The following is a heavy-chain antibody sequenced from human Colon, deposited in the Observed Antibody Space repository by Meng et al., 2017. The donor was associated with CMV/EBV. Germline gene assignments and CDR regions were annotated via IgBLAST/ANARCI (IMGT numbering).Heavy chain of an antibody. Sequence: RVSCVGSGITCSTYGMTWVRQAPGKGLEWVALINGDGGSTYYVDSVKGRFTISRDNSKNTLYLQMSSLRDEDTAVYYCARGSDFDFWGQGTLVTVSS. CDR3: ARGSDFDF. J-gene: IGHJ4*02. CDR2: INGDGGST. CDR1: GITCSTYG. V-gene: IGHV3-23*01. D-gene: IGHD6-6*01.